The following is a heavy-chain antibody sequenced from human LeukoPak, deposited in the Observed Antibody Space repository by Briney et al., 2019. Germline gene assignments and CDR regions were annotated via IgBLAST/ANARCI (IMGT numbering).Heavy chain of an antibody. CDR1: GGSISSYY. CDR2: IYTSGST. J-gene: IGHJ4*02. CDR3: ARGGSSSWLFDY. V-gene: IGHV4-4*07. Sequence: KPSETLSLTCPVSGGSISSYYWSWSRQPAGKGQEWIGRIYTSGSTTYNPSLNIRVPMSVDTSKNQFSLKLSSVTAADTAVYYCARGGSSSWLFDYWGQGTLVTVSS. D-gene: IGHD6-13*01.